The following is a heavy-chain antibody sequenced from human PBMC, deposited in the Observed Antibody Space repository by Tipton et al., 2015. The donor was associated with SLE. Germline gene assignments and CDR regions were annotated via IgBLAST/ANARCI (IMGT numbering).Heavy chain of an antibody. Sequence: TLSLTCTVSGGSISSSSYYWGWIRQPPGKGLEWIGSIYYSGGTYYNPSLKSRVTISVDTSKNQFSLKLSSVTAADTAVYYCANGGGQVAPFDYWGQGTPVTVSS. CDR2: IYYSGGT. CDR1: GGSISSSSYY. J-gene: IGHJ4*02. CDR3: ANGGGQVAPFDY. V-gene: IGHV4-39*07. D-gene: IGHD5-12*01.